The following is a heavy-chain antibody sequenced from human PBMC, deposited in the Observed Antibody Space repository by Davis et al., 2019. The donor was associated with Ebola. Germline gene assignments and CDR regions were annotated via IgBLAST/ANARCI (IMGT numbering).Heavy chain of an antibody. CDR2: IYFGGST. CDR1: GGSISTYY. D-gene: IGHD3-3*01. V-gene: IGHV4-59*01. CDR3: ARGRATARTRVRFDP. J-gene: IGHJ5*02. Sequence: GSLRLSCTLSGGSISTYYWSWFRQPPGKGLEWIGHIYFGGSTDYNPSVKSRVTISVDTSNNQFSLKLTSVTTADPAVYYCARGRATARTRVRFDPWGQGTLITVSS.